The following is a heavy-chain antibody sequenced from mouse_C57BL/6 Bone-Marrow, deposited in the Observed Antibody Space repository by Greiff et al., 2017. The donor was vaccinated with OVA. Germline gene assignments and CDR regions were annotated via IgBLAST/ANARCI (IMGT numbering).Heavy chain of an antibody. CDR2: IDHSASYT. V-gene: IGHV1-50*01. D-gene: IGHD1-1*01. CDR3: ARVVYGSCGY. CDR1: GYTFTSYW. Sequence: VQLQQPGAELVKPGASVKLSCKASGYTFTSYWMQWVQQRPGQGLEWIGEIDHSASYTNYNQKVKGKATLTVDTSSSTAYMQLSSLTSEDSAGYYCARVVYGSCGYWGQGTTLTVSS. J-gene: IGHJ2*01.